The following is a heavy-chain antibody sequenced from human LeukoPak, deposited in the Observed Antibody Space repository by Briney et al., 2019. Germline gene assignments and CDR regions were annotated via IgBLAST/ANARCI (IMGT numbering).Heavy chain of an antibody. D-gene: IGHD5-18*01. Sequence: SETLSLTCTVSGGSINDHYWSWIRQSAEKGLEWLGRIFSNGVTNYNPSLRSRLAFSVDASKDQFSLKLTSVTAADTAMYYCARDNPSGYSHGHYYYYMDVWGEGTTVTVSS. J-gene: IGHJ6*03. V-gene: IGHV4-4*07. CDR2: IFSNGVT. CDR1: GGSINDHY. CDR3: ARDNPSGYSHGHYYYYMDV.